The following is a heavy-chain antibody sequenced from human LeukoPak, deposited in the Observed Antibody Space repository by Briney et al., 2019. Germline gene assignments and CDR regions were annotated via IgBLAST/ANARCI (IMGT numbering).Heavy chain of an antibody. D-gene: IGHD4-23*01. V-gene: IGHV3-74*01. J-gene: IGHJ4*02. Sequence: PGGSLRLSCAASGFTFSTYWMHGVRQAPGKGLVWVSRTNSDESSTTYAASVKGRFTISRDNAKNTLYLQMNRLRADDTAVYYCASGSFYGGVAFDYWGQGTLVTVSS. CDR1: GFTFSTYW. CDR3: ASGSFYGGVAFDY. CDR2: TNSDESST.